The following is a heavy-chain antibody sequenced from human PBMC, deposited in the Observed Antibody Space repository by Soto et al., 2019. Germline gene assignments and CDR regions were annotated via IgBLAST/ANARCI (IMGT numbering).Heavy chain of an antibody. CDR2: ISDNADST. Sequence: GGSLRLSCVGSGFTFSNYAMSWVRQPPGKGLEWVSAISDNADSTSYPDSVKGRFTISRDNSKNTLYLQMNSLRAEDTAVYYCAKDHSGSYFSFDYWGQGTLVTVSS. CDR1: GFTFSNYA. CDR3: AKDHSGSYFSFDY. D-gene: IGHD1-26*01. V-gene: IGHV3-23*01. J-gene: IGHJ4*02.